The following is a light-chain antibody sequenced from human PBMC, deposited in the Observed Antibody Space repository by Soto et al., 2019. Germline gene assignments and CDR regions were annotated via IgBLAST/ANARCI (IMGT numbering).Light chain of an antibody. Sequence: QSALTQPASVSGSPGQSITISCTGTSSDVGGYDYVSWYQLHPGKAPKLMVFEVNNRPSGVSYRFSGSKSGNTASLTISWLQAEDEADYFCSSYSISTAYLFGTGTKVTGL. CDR3: SSYSISTAYL. CDR2: EVN. V-gene: IGLV2-14*01. CDR1: SSDVGGYDY. J-gene: IGLJ1*01.